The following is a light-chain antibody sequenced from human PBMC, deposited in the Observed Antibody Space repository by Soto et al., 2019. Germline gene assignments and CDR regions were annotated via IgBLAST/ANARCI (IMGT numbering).Light chain of an antibody. CDR3: QTLGTGIHWV. Sequence: QSVLTQSPSASASLGASVKLTCTLSRGHSSYAIAWHQQQPEKGPRYLMKLNSDGSHSKGDGIPDRFSGSSSGAERYLTISSLQSEDEADYYCQTLGTGIHWVFGGGTKLTVL. J-gene: IGLJ3*02. CDR1: RGHSSYA. V-gene: IGLV4-69*01. CDR2: LNSDGSH.